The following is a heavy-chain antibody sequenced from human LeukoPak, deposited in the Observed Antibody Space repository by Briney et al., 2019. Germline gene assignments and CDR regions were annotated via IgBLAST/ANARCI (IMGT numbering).Heavy chain of an antibody. J-gene: IGHJ4*02. CDR1: GFTFRSYA. CDR2: ISGSGGST. D-gene: IGHD3-22*01. Sequence: GGSLRLSCAASGFTFRSYAMSWVRQAPGKGLEWVSAISGSGGSTYYADSVKGRLTISRDNSKNTLYLQMNSLRAEDTAVYYCASYDSSGYYHYFDYWGKGILVTVSS. CDR3: ASYDSSGYYHYFDY. V-gene: IGHV3-23*01.